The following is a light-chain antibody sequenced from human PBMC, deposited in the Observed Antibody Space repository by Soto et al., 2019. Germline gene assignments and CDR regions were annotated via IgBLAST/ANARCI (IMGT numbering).Light chain of an antibody. J-gene: IGLJ1*01. Sequence: QSVLTQPPSASGSPGQSVTISCTGTSSDVGGYNFVSWYRQHPGKAPKLMIYEVTKRPSGVPDRFSGSKSGKTASLTVSGLQAEDEADYYCSSYAGSNNLYVFGTGTKLTVL. V-gene: IGLV2-8*01. CDR3: SSYAGSNNLYV. CDR2: EVT. CDR1: SSDVGGYNF.